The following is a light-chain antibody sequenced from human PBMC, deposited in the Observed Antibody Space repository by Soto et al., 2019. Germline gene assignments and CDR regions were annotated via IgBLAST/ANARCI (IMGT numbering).Light chain of an antibody. CDR2: DAS. Sequence: EIVLTQSPATLSLSPGERATLSCRASQSVSSYLTWYQQKPGQAPRLLISDASNRATGIPARFSGSGSGTDFTLTISSLQPDDFATYFCQQYSDYSRTFGQGTKVEIK. CDR3: QQYSDYSRT. CDR1: QSVSSY. V-gene: IGKV3-11*01. J-gene: IGKJ1*01.